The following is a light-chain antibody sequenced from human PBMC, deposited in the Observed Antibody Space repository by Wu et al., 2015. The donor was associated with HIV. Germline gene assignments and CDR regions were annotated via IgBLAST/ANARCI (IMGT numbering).Light chain of an antibody. CDR3: QQYESWPPYS. CDR2: DAS. Sequence: EIVMTQSPATLSVSPGERATLSCRASESVRNNLAWYQQKPGQAPRLLIYDASTRATGIPARFSGSGSGTEFTLTISSLQSEDFAVYYCQQYESWPPYSFGQGTKLE. J-gene: IGKJ2*03. CDR1: ESVRNN. V-gene: IGKV3-15*01.